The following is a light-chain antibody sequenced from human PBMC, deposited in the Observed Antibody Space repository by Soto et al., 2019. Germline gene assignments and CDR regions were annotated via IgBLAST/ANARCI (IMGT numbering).Light chain of an antibody. Sequence: EIVMTQSPATLSVSPGERATLSCRASLSVSSYLAGYQQKPGQAARLLIDGASTRATGIPARFSGSGSGSDFTLTISSLQSEDFAVYYCQQYNNWPPPWTFGQGTKVDIK. CDR2: GAS. J-gene: IGKJ1*01. CDR1: LSVSSY. CDR3: QQYNNWPPPWT. V-gene: IGKV3-15*01.